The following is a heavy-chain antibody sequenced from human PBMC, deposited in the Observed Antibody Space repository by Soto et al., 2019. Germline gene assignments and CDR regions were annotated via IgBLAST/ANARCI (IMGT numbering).Heavy chain of an antibody. J-gene: IGHJ4*02. D-gene: IGHD6-6*01. CDR3: ARVSSYSSSAYYFDY. CDR1: GGSISSGDYY. V-gene: IGHV4-30-4*01. Sequence: SETLSLTCTVSGGSISSGDYYWSWIRQPPGKGLEWIGYIYYSGSTYYNPSLKSRVTISVDTSKNQFSLKLSSVTAADTAVYYCARVSSYSSSAYYFDYWGQGTLVTVS. CDR2: IYYSGST.